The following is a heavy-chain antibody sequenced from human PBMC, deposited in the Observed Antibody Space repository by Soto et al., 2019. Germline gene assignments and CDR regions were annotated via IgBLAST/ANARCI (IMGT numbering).Heavy chain of an antibody. D-gene: IGHD6-19*01. J-gene: IGHJ4*02. CDR2: INPSGDTT. CDR1: GHTFTTYY. V-gene: IGHV1-46*01. CDR3: ARAVAVAADFDY. Sequence: ASVKVSCKASGHTFTTYYVHWVRQAPGQGLEWMGIINPSGDTTIYAQKFQGRVTVTRDTSTRTVYMELSSLRFEDTAVYYCARAVAVAADFDYWGQGTLVTVSA.